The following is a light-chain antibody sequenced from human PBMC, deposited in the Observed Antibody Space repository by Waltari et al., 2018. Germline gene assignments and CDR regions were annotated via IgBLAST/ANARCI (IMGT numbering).Light chain of an antibody. CDR2: AAS. CDR1: QSINRY. V-gene: IGKV1-39*01. J-gene: IGKJ2*01. CDR3: QHSYSPPYT. Sequence: DIQMTQSPSSLSASVGDRVTITCRASQSINRYLNWYQHKSADAPKLLIYAASSLQSGGPSRFSGSGSGTDFTLTITSLQPEDFATYYCQHSYSPPYTFGQGTKLEIK.